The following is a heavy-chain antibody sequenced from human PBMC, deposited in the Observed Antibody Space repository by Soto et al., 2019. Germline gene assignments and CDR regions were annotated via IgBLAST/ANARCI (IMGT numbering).Heavy chain of an antibody. CDR1: GGSISSYD. J-gene: IGHJ2*01. V-gene: IGHV4-59*01. Sequence: SGPLSLTGTGSGGSISSYDWRCIRQPPGKGLEWMAYISYSGSTNHNPSHKSRVTISVDPSKNQSSLKMSSVTAADTAVYYCFFLMVRRPPRSTLFPTRRSSDL. CDR3: FFLMVRRPPRSTLFPTRRSSDL. CDR2: ISYSGST. D-gene: IGHD3-10*01.